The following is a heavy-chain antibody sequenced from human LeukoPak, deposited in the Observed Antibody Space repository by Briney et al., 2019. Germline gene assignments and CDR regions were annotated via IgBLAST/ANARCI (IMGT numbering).Heavy chain of an antibody. CDR1: GGTLGSFA. CDR2: ITPIVGRA. Sequence: ASVKVSCKASGGTLGSFAISWVRQAPGQGLEWMGRITPIVGRADYAQKFQGRVTITADTSTSTAYMQLNSLGFEDTAMYFCARGNSPEHCTSTSCRNYHYFYGMDVWGQGTTVTVSS. V-gene: IGHV1-69*04. CDR3: ARGNSPEHCTSTSCRNYHYFYGMDV. D-gene: IGHD2-2*01. J-gene: IGHJ6*02.